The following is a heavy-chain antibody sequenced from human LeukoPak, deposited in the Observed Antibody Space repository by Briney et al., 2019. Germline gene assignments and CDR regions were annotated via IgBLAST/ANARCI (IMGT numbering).Heavy chain of an antibody. CDR2: ISYDGSNK. CDR3: AKDLERIAVAGVDY. Sequence: GSLRLSCAASGFTFSDHAMIWVRRAPGKGLEWVAVISYDGSNKYYADSVKGRFTISRDNSKNTLYLQMNSLRAEDTAVYYCAKDLERIAVAGVDYWGQGTLVTVSS. V-gene: IGHV3-30*18. D-gene: IGHD6-19*01. CDR1: GFTFSDHA. J-gene: IGHJ4*02.